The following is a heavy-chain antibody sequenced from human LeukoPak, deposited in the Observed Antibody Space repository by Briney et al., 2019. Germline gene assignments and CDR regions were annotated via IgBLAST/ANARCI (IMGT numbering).Heavy chain of an antibody. D-gene: IGHD3-22*01. CDR3: ARFFGSSGYYGASYYYGMDV. V-gene: IGHV3-21*01. J-gene: IGHJ6*02. CDR1: GFTSSSYS. Sequence: PGGSLRLSCAGSGFTSSSYSMNWVRQAPGKGLEWVSSISSSSSYIYYADSVKGRFTISRDNAKNSLYLQINSLRAEDTAVYYCARFFGSSGYYGASYYYGMDVWGQWTTVTVSS. CDR2: ISSSSSYI.